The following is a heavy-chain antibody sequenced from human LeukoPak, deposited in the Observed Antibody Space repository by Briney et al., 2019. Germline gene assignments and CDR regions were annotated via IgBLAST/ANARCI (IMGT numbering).Heavy chain of an antibody. D-gene: IGHD6-13*01. CDR3: AKVGSSSWYYSCFDY. J-gene: IGHJ4*02. Sequence: PGGSLRLSCAASGFSFSNYGMTWVRQAPGKGLEWVSAISGSGGSTYYADSVKGRFTISRDNSKNTLYLQMNSLRAEDTAVYYCAKVGSSSWYYSCFDYWGQGTLVTVSS. CDR2: ISGSGGST. CDR1: GFSFSNYG. V-gene: IGHV3-23*01.